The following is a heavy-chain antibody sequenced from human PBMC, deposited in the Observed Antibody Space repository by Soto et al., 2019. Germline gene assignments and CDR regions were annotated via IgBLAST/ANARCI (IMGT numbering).Heavy chain of an antibody. D-gene: IGHD6-19*01. CDR3: AKGGRQWLVTSDFNY. CDR2: VSHDGRNT. V-gene: IGHV3-30*18. J-gene: IGHJ4*02. CDR1: GFTLSDHW. Sequence: SLRLSCVASGFTLSDHWMHWVRQAPGKGLEWVAVVSHDGRNTHYADSVKGRFTISRDSSKNTVSLEMTSLRAEDTAVYYCAKGGRQWLVTSDFNYWGQGALVTVSS.